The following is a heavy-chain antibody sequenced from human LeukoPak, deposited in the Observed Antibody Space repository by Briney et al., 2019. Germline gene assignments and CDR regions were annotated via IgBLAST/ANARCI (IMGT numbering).Heavy chain of an antibody. V-gene: IGHV4-59*01. CDR2: IYYSGST. Sequence: SETLSLTCTVSGGFFSSYYWSWIRQPPGKGLEWIGYIYYSGSTNYNPSLKSRVTMSVDTSKNQFSLKLSSVTAADTAVYYCARGTDLSSSWYDYWGQGTLVTVSS. CDR3: ARGTDLSSSWYDY. J-gene: IGHJ4*02. CDR1: GGFFSSYY. D-gene: IGHD6-13*01.